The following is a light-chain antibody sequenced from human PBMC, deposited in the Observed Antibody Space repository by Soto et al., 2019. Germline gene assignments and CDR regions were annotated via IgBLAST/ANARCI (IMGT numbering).Light chain of an antibody. CDR1: QSISSW. Sequence: DIQMTQSPSTLSASVGDRVTITCRASQSISSWLAWYQQQPGKAPKLLIYKASSLESGVPSRFSGSGSGPEFTLTISSLQPDDFATYYCQQYNSYPWTFGQGTKVEIK. J-gene: IGKJ1*01. V-gene: IGKV1-5*03. CDR3: QQYNSYPWT. CDR2: KAS.